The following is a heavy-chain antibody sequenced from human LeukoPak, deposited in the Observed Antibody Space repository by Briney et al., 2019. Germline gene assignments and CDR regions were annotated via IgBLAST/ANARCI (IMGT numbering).Heavy chain of an antibody. CDR3: ARVDRLAAPFNFDY. V-gene: IGHV1-8*03. D-gene: IGHD6-6*01. CDR2: MNPNSGNT. J-gene: IGHJ4*02. CDR1: GYTFTSYD. Sequence: ASVKVSCKASGYTFTSYDINWARQATGQGLEWMGWMNPNSGNTGYAQKFQGRVTITRNTSISTAYMELSSLRSEDTAVYYCARVDRLAAPFNFDYWGQETLVTVSS.